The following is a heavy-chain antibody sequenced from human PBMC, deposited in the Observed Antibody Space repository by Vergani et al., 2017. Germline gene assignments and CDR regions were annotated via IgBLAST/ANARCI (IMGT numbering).Heavy chain of an antibody. CDR2: ISYDGSNK. CDR3: ARDPQYCSSTSCYNNYYYYIDV. J-gene: IGHJ6*03. Sequence: QVQLVESGGGVVQPGRSLRLSCAASGFTFSSYARQWVRQAPGKGLEWVAVISYDGSNKYYADSVKGRFTISRDNSKNTLYLQMNSLRAADTAVYYCARDPQYCSSTSCYNNYYYYIDVWGKGTTVTVSS. V-gene: IGHV3-30-3*01. CDR1: GFTFSSYA. D-gene: IGHD2-2*02.